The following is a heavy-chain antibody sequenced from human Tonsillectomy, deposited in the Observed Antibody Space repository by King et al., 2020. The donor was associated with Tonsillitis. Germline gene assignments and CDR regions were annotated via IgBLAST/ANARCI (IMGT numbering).Heavy chain of an antibody. Sequence: VQLVESGGGVVQPGRSLRLSCAASGFTFSSYGTHWVRQAPGKGLEWVAVISYDGSNKYYADSVKGRFTISRDNSKNTLYLQMNSLRAEDTAVYYCAKVLGRYCYGQDAFDIWGQGTMVTVSS. CDR1: GFTFSSYG. D-gene: IGHD5-18*01. V-gene: IGHV3-30*18. CDR2: ISYDGSNK. CDR3: AKVLGRYCYGQDAFDI. J-gene: IGHJ3*02.